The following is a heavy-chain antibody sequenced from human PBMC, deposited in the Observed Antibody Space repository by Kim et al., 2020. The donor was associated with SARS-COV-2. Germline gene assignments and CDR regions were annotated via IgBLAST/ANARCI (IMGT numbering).Heavy chain of an antibody. D-gene: IGHD6-13*01. CDR3: ARRGTSWYSQIDY. Sequence: YADYVKGRFTISRDNAGNSLYLQMNTLRAEETAVYYCARRGTSWYSQIDYWGQGTLVTVSS. V-gene: IGHV3-11*03. J-gene: IGHJ4*02.